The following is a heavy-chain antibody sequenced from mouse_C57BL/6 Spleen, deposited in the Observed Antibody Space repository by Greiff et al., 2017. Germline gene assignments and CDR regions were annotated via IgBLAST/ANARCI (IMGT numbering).Heavy chain of an antibody. J-gene: IGHJ4*01. CDR1: GYTFTSYG. D-gene: IGHD4-1*01. CDR3: ARSIVGPGAMDY. CDR2: IYLGNGYT. V-gene: IGHV1-58*01. Sequence: VQLQQSGAELVRPGSSVKMSCKTSGYTFTSYGINWVKQRPGQGLEWIGYIYLGNGYTEYNEKFKGKATLTLDTSSSTAYMQLSSLTSEDSAIYFCARSIVGPGAMDYWGQGTSVTVSS.